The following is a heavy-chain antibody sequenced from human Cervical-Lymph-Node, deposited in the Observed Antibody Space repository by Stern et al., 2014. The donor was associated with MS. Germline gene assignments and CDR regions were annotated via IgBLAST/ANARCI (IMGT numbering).Heavy chain of an antibody. V-gene: IGHV4-31*01. CDR3: ARSFSAPGDYFDP. Sequence: VQLLESGPGLVRPSQALSLTCTVSGGSVSSTGFYWSWIRPLPGKGLEWIGHIYCSGSTDYNPSLKSLVTISVDTSKNQFSLKLGSVTAADTAVYYCARSFSAPGDYFDPWGQGTLVTVSS. CDR2: IYCSGST. CDR1: GGSVSSTGFY. D-gene: IGHD3-3*02. J-gene: IGHJ5*02.